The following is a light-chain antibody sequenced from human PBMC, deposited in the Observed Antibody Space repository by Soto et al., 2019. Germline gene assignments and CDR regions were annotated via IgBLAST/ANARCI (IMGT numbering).Light chain of an antibody. CDR2: DAS. V-gene: IGKV1-5*01. CDR3: QQYNAYPWT. J-gene: IGKJ1*01. CDR1: QTISSW. Sequence: DIQMTQSPSTLSGSVGDRVTITCRASQTISSWLAWYQQKPGKAPKLLIYDASRLENGVPSRFSGSGSGTEFTLTISSLQPEDFATYYCQQYNAYPWTFGQGTKVDIK.